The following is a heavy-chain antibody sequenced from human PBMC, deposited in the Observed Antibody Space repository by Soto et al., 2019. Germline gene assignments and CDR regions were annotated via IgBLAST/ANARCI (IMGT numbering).Heavy chain of an antibody. D-gene: IGHD2-15*01. Sequence: QVQLVQSGAEVKKPGASVKVSCKASGYTFTSYGISWVRQAPGQGLEWMGWISAYNGNTNYAQKLQGRVTMTTDTSTSTAYRELRSLRSDDTAVYYCARDPTVNLPYCSGGSCYSGYFQHWGQGTLVTVSS. CDR3: ARDPTVNLPYCSGGSCYSGYFQH. J-gene: IGHJ1*01. CDR2: ISAYNGNT. V-gene: IGHV1-18*01. CDR1: GYTFTSYG.